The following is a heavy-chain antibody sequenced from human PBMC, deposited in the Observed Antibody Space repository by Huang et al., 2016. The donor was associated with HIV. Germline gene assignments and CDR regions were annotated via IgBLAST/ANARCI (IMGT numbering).Heavy chain of an antibody. CDR1: GYAFSDYG. Sequence: QIRLVQSGAEVKKPGASVRVSCQASGYAFSDYGFSWVRQAPGQGPEWGGGSGASKGETNYGKRFQGRVTLPTDTSTTTVYMDLRSLRSDDTAVYYCARDPKYHSFPYFRQRRGIEIWGQGTVVTVSS. CDR2: SGASKGET. CDR3: ARDPKYHSFPYFRQRRGIEI. D-gene: IGHD3-16*01. V-gene: IGHV1-18*04. J-gene: IGHJ3*02.